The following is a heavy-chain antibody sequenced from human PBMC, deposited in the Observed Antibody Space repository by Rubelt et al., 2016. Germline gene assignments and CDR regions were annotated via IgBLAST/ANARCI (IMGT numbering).Heavy chain of an antibody. J-gene: IGHJ4*02. CDR2: IYYSGST. Sequence: QLQLQESGPGLVKPSETLSLTCTVSGGSISSSSYYWGWIRQPPGKGLEWIGSIYYSGSTYYNPSLKSRVTISVDTAKIQCSLRLSSVTAADTAVYYCARLSSGWYYFDYWGQGTLVTVSS. V-gene: IGHV4-39*01. CDR3: ARLSSGWYYFDY. CDR1: GGSISSSSYY. D-gene: IGHD6-19*01.